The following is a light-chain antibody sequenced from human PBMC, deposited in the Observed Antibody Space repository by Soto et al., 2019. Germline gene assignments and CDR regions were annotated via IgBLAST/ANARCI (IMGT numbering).Light chain of an antibody. Sequence: EVVLTQSPATLCLYPGERAILSCSASQSCSSYLAWYQQKPGQAPRLLIYDASHRATGIPARFSGSGSGTDFPLTISSLEPEDFAVYYCQQRSNDVGQGTRLAIK. CDR2: DAS. J-gene: IGKJ5*01. V-gene: IGKV3-11*01. CDR1: QSCSSY. CDR3: QQRSND.